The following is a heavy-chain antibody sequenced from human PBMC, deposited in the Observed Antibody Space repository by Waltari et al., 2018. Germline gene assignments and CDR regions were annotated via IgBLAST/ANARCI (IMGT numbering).Heavy chain of an antibody. CDR1: GGSFSIYY. D-gene: IGHD3-10*01. J-gene: IGHJ6*03. CDR2: IDHSGST. CDR3: AGLRFNYYYFYHMDV. Sequence: QVHLQQWGAGLLKPSETLSLTCGVSGGSFSIYYWSWNRQPPGRGLEWIGEIDHSGSTNYNPSLTSRVTLSVDTSKKEFSLRLTSVTAADTAIYYCAGLRFNYYYFYHMDVWGKGTTVTVSS. V-gene: IGHV4-34*02.